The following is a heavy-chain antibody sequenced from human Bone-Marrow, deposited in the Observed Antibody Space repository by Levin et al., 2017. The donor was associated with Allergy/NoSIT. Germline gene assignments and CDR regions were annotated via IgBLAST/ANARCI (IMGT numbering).Heavy chain of an antibody. CDR2: FDPEYGKT. CDR1: GYSLSDLA. J-gene: IGHJ4*02. V-gene: IGHV1-24*01. Sequence: GESLKISCKVSGYSLSDLALHWVRQAPGKGLEWVGGFDPEYGKTIYARKFQGRVTMTGDISTDTAYMELSGLTSEDTAVFYCATVPLEYRMPLLDDWGQGTLLIVSS. CDR3: ATVPLEYRMPLLDD. D-gene: IGHD2/OR15-2a*01.